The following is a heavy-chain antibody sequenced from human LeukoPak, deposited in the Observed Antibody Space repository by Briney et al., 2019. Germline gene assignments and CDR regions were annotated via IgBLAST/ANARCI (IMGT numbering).Heavy chain of an antibody. J-gene: IGHJ6*02. V-gene: IGHV3-74*01. CDR2: VDSDGTST. Sequence: GGSLRLSCAASGFTFTNNWMHWVRQAPGKGLVWVARVDSDGTSTTYAASVKGRFTISRDNVQNTLYLQMNSLRAEDTALYHCARGLTHYYYYYGMDVWGQGTTVTVSS. CDR3: ARGLTHYYYYYGMDV. CDR1: GFTFTNNW. D-gene: IGHD3/OR15-3a*01.